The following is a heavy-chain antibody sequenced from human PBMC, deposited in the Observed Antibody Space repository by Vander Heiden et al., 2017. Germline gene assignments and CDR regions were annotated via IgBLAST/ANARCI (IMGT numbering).Heavy chain of an antibody. J-gene: IGHJ4*02. CDR1: GFTFDNAW. D-gene: IGHD3-3*01. CDR3: TTMTTMNSDY. V-gene: IGHV3-15*01. CDR2: IKRKADGETV. Sequence: EVQLVESGGDLVTPGGSLRLSCAASGFTFDNAWMSWVRQAPGKGREWVGRIKRKADGETVDYAAPVSGRVTISRDDSENTVYLHMDSLESGDTAVYYCTTMTTMNSDYWGQGTLVTVSS.